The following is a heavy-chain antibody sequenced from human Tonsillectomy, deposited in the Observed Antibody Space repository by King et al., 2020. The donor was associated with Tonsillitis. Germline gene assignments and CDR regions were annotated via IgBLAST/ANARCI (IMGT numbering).Heavy chain of an antibody. D-gene: IGHD6-19*01. CDR2: IYYSGST. Sequence: QLQESGPGLVKPSETLSLTCTVSGGSISSSSYYWGWIRQPPGKGLEWIGSIYYSGSTYYNPSLKSRVTISVDTSQNQFSLKLSSVTAADTAVYYCARLDSSGWRPVDYWGQGTLDTVSS. CDR3: ARLDSSGWRPVDY. J-gene: IGHJ4*02. CDR1: GGSISSSSYY. V-gene: IGHV4-39*01.